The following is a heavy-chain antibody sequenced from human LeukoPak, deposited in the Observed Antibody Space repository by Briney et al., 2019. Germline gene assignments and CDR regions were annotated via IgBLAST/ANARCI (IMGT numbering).Heavy chain of an antibody. V-gene: IGHV4-59*08. CDR3: ARHVDGREDY. CDR1: GGSLSSYY. Sequence: PSETLSLTCTVSGGSLSSYYWSWIRQPPGKGLEWIGYIYYSGSTNYNPSLKSRVTISVDTSKNQFSLKLSSVTAADTAVYYCARHVDGREDYWGQGTLVTVSS. CDR2: IYYSGST. J-gene: IGHJ4*02.